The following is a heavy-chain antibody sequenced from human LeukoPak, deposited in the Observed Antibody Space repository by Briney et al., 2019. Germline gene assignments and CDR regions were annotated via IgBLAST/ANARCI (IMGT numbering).Heavy chain of an antibody. CDR2: ISGSGGST. CDR1: GFTFSSYA. D-gene: IGHD6-6*01. Sequence: QSGGSLRLSCAASGFTFSSYAMSWVRQAPGKGLEWVSAISGSGGSTYYADSVKGRFTISRDNSKNTLYLQMNSLRAEDTAVYYCAKGSIADRPLLSGYWGQGTLVTLSS. J-gene: IGHJ4*02. V-gene: IGHV3-23*01. CDR3: AKGSIADRPLLSGY.